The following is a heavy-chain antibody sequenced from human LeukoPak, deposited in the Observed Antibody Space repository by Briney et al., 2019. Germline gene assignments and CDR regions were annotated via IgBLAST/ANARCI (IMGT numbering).Heavy chain of an antibody. CDR3: ARGERGDY. V-gene: IGHV3-48*03. J-gene: IGHJ4*02. CDR2: ISSIGTTI. CDR1: GFTFSIYE. D-gene: IGHD1-26*01. Sequence: GGSLRLSCAASGFTFSIYEMNWVRQAPGKGLEWVSYISSIGTTIYYADSVKGRFTISRDNAKNSLYLQVNSLRAEDTAVYYCARGERGDYWGQGTLVTVSS.